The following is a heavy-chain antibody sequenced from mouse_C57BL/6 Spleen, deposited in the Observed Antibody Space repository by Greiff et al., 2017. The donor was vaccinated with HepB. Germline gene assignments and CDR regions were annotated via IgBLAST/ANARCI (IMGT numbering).Heavy chain of an antibody. V-gene: IGHV1-52*01. J-gene: IGHJ4*01. CDR3: ARIGYGNYDYYAMDY. CDR1: GYTFTSYW. CDR2: IDPSDSET. D-gene: IGHD2-1*01. Sequence: QVQLQQPGAELVRPGSSVKLSCKASGYTFTSYWMHWVKQRPIQGLEWIGNIDPSDSETHYNQKFKDKATLTVDKSSSTAYMQLSSLTSEDSAVYYGARIGYGNYDYYAMDYWGQGTSVTVSS.